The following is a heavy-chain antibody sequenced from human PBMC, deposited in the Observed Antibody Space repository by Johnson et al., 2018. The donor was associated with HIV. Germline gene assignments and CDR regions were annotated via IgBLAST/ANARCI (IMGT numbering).Heavy chain of an antibody. V-gene: IGHV3-11*01. CDR3: TREGRTVAAFTVGAFDI. CDR1: GFTFSDYY. J-gene: IGHJ3*02. CDR2: ISSSGSTI. Sequence: VQLVESGGGLVKPGGSLRLSCAASGFTFSDYYMSWIRQAPGKGLEWVSYISSSGSTIYYADSVKGRFIISRDDSKNTLYLQMNSLKTEDTAVYYCTREGRTVAAFTVGAFDIWGQGTMVTVSS. D-gene: IGHD6-19*01.